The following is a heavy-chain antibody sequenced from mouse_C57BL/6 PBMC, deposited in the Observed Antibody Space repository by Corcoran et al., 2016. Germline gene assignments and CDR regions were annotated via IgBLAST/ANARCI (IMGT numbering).Heavy chain of an antibody. CDR1: GYTFPDYY. Sequence: QVQLQQSGPELVKPGASVKISCKASGYTFPDYYINWVKQRPGQGLEWIGWIFPGSGSTYYNEKFKGQATLTVDQSSSTAYMLPSSLTSEDSAVYFCARYDLEPNLYYYYGRSYPPDYWGQGTTLTVSS. CDR2: IFPGSGST. D-gene: IGHD1-1*01. V-gene: IGHV1-75*01. J-gene: IGHJ2*01. CDR3: ARYDLEPNLYYYYGRSYPPDY.